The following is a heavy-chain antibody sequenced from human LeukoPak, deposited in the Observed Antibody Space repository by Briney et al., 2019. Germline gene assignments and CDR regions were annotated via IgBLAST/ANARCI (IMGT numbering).Heavy chain of an antibody. D-gene: IGHD2-2*01. V-gene: IGHV3-11*04. CDR2: ISSSGSTI. CDR3: AIPPTNYQLLSVY. CDR1: AFTFSVYK. Sequence: GGSLRLSCAASAFTFSVYKVICVTQAPGRGLEWVSDISSSGSTINYADSVKGRFTISRDNSKNSLYLQMNSLRAEDTAVYYCAIPPTNYQLLSVYWGQGTLVTVSS. J-gene: IGHJ4*02.